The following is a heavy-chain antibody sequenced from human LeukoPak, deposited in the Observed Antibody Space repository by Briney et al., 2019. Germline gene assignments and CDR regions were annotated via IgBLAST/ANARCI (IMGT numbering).Heavy chain of an antibody. V-gene: IGHV3-23*01. CDR2: ISGSGDST. J-gene: IGHJ4*02. Sequence: GGSLRLSCAASGFTFSSYAMSWVRQAPGKGLEWVSAISGSGDSTYYADSVKGRFTISRDNSKNTLYLQMNSLRAEDTAVYYCAKYVWGSYRSLDFWGQGTLVTVSS. D-gene: IGHD3-16*02. CDR3: AKYVWGSYRSLDF. CDR1: GFTFSSYA.